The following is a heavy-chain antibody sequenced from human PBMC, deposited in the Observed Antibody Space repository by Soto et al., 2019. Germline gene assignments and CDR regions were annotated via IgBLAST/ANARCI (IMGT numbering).Heavy chain of an antibody. CDR1: GGTFSSYA. Sequence: VQLVQSGAEVKKPGSSVKVSCKASGGTFSSYAMSWVRQAPGKGLEWVSAISGSGGSTYYADSVKGRFTISRDNPKNTLYLQMNSLRAEDTAVYYCAKDGGYSSGWGYWGQGTLVTVSS. CDR3: AKDGGYSSGWGY. J-gene: IGHJ4*02. CDR2: ISGSGGST. D-gene: IGHD6-19*01. V-gene: IGHV3-23*04.